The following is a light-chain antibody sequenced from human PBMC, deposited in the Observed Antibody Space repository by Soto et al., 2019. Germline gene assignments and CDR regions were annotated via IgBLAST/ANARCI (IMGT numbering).Light chain of an antibody. CDR3: QQYVSWT. Sequence: DIVLTQSPGTLSVSPGERATLSCRASKTISSNYLAWYQQKPGQPPSLLIYGTSSRATGIPDRFSGSGSGTDFTLTISRLEPEDSAIYYCQQYVSWTFGQGTKVEIK. CDR1: KTISSNY. CDR2: GTS. J-gene: IGKJ1*01. V-gene: IGKV3-20*01.